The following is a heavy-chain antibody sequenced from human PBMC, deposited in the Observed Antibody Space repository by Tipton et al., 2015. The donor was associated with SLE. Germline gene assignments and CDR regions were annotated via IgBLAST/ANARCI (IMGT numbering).Heavy chain of an antibody. CDR3: ARGRFGSGY. CDR1: GGSTSSSSYY. V-gene: IGHV4-39*07. Sequence: TLSLTCTVSGGSTSSSSYYWGWIRQPPGKGLEWIGSIYYSGSTYYNPSLKSRVTISVDTSKNQFSLKLSSVTAADTAVYYCARGRFGSGYWGQGTLVTVSS. D-gene: IGHD3-10*01. J-gene: IGHJ4*02. CDR2: IYYSGST.